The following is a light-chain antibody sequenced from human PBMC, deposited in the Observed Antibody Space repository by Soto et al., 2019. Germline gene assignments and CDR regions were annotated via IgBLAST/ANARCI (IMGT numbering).Light chain of an antibody. CDR2: GAS. J-gene: IGKJ1*01. CDR1: QSVSNNY. V-gene: IGKV3-20*01. CDR3: QQHGTSPPSWT. Sequence: ETVLTQSPGTLSLSPGERATLFCRASQSVSNNYLAWYQQKPGQAPRLLIYGASSRATDIPDRFSGSGSGTDFSLTISRLEPEDSAVYYCQQHGTSPPSWTFGQGTKVEIK.